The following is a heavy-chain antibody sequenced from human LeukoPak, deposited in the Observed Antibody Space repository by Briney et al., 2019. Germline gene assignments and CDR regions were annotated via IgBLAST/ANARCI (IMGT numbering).Heavy chain of an antibody. D-gene: IGHD5-18*01. V-gene: IGHV3-9*01. J-gene: IGHJ4*02. CDR2: ISWNSGSI. CDR3: AKDKVAAMAETFDY. CDR1: GFTFDDYA. Sequence: GWSLRLSCAASGFTFDDYAMHWVRQAPGKGLEWVSGISWNSGSIGYADSVKGRFTISRDNAKNSLYLQMNSLRAEDTALYYCAKDKVAAMAETFDYWGQGTLVTVSS.